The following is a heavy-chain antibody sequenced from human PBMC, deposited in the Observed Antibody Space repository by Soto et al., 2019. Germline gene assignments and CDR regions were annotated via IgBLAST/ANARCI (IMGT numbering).Heavy chain of an antibody. D-gene: IGHD1-26*01. Sequence: QVQLVQSGAEVKKPGASVKVSCKASGYTFTSYGIGWVRQAPGQGLEWMGWISAYNGNTNYAQNLQGRVTMTTDTSTSTAYMELRSLRSDDTAVYYCARDPSDYYRGIYSPLNYWGQGTLVTVSS. CDR2: ISAYNGNT. V-gene: IGHV1-18*01. J-gene: IGHJ4*02. CDR1: GYTFTSYG. CDR3: ARDPSDYYRGIYSPLNY.